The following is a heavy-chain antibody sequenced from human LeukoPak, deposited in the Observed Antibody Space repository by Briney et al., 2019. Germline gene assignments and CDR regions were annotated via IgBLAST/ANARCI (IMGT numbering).Heavy chain of an antibody. D-gene: IGHD1-26*01. CDR3: AKRGSYYNPIDY. J-gene: IGHJ4*02. CDR1: GFTFSSYG. CDR2: IWYDGSNK. Sequence: GRSLRLSCAASGFTFSSYGMHWVRQAPGKGLEWVAVIWYDGSNKYYADSVKGRFTISRDNSKNTLYLQMNSLRAEDTAVYYCAKRGSYYNPIDYWGQGTLVAVSS. V-gene: IGHV3-33*06.